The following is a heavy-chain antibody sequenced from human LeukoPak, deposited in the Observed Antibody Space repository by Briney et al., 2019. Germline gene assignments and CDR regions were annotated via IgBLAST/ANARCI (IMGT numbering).Heavy chain of an antibody. CDR3: WLQRMVAAYFDS. CDR1: GFSFSMYS. V-gene: IGHV4-39*07. CDR2: IHDSGST. D-gene: IGHD2-15*01. J-gene: IGHJ4*02. Sequence: GSLRLSCAASGFSFSMYSMSWIRQPPGKGLEWIGSIHDSGSTYYNQTLKSRVTISVDTSKNQFSLQLSSVTAADTAVYYCWLQRMVAAYFDSWGQGTLVTVSS.